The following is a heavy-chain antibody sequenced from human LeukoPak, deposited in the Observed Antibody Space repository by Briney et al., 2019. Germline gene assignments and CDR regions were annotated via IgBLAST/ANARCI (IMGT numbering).Heavy chain of an antibody. CDR2: ISYDGSDK. D-gene: IGHD4-17*01. Sequence: PGPSLSLSCAASGFTFSTYRMHWARQPPGSGQEWVALISYDGSDKNYAESVNGRLSISRDKSKNTLFLQMNRLRTADTAVYYCARESYVDYYFYYWGQG. CDR1: GFTFSTYR. V-gene: IGHV3-30*03. CDR3: ARESYVDYYFYY. J-gene: IGHJ4*02.